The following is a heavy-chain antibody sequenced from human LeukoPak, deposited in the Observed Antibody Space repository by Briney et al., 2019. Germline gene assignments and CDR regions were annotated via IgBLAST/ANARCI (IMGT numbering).Heavy chain of an antibody. CDR1: GFSLGGYW. J-gene: IGHJ4*02. V-gene: IGHV3-7*01. CDR3: ARGGYSFDY. CDR2: LYADGNEK. D-gene: IGHD5-12*01. Sequence: HPGGSLRLSCATSGFSLGGYWMSWVRQAPGKGPEWVARLYADGNEKYYVDSVKGRFTISRDNAKNSLYLQMNSLRVEDTAVYYCARGGYSFDYLGQGTLVTVSS.